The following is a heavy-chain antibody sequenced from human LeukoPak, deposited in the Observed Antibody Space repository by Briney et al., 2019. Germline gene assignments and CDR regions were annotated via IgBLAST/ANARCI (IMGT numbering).Heavy chain of an antibody. Sequence: GGSLRLSCTASGFTLVDYGVGWVRQAPGRGLQWVGFIRGKAYGGTTEYAASVKGRFSISRDDSNTIAYLHMNSLKTEDTAVYCCVRDKDWSYDYWGQGTLVTVSS. D-gene: IGHD3-9*01. CDR1: GFTLVDYG. CDR2: IRGKAYGGTT. V-gene: IGHV3-49*04. J-gene: IGHJ4*02. CDR3: VRDKDWSYDY.